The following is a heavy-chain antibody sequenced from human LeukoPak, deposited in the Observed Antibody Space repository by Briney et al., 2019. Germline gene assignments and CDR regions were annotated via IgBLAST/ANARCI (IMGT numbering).Heavy chain of an antibody. J-gene: IGHJ5*02. CDR1: GGSISSYY. CDR2: IYYSGST. Sequence: SETLSLTCTVSGGSISSYYWSWIRQPPGKGLEWIGYIYYSGSTNYNPSLKSRVTISVDTSKNQFSLKLSSVTAADTAVYYCAREPYSSSAYWFDPWGQGTLVTVSS. CDR3: AREPYSSSAYWFDP. D-gene: IGHD6-13*01. V-gene: IGHV4-59*12.